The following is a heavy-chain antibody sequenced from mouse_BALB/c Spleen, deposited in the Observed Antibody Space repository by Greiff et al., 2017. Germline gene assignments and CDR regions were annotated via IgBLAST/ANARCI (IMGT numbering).Heavy chain of an antibody. CDR1: GFNFTDYY. CDR3: ARGYDRYD. D-gene: IGHD2-14*01. Sequence: EVQLQQSGAELVRPGALVKLSCNASGFNFTDYYMHWVKQRPEPGLEWIGWIDPENGNTIYDPKFQGKASITADTSSNTAYLQLSSLTAEDTAVYDWARGYDRYDWGQGTSLTVSA. J-gene: IGHJ2*02. CDR2: IDPENGNT. V-gene: IGHV14-1*02.